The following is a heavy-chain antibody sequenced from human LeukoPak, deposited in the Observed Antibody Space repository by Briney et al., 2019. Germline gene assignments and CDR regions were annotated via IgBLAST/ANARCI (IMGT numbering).Heavy chain of an antibody. CDR2: INSDGSST. J-gene: IGHJ6*02. Sequence: GGSLRLSCAASGFTFSSSWMHWVRQAPGKGLVWVSRINSDGSSTNYADSVKGRFTISRDNAKNTLYLQMDSLRAEDTAVYYCARALYCSSTSCYASYYYYYGMDVWGQGTTVTVSS. V-gene: IGHV3-74*01. CDR3: ARALYCSSTSCYASYYYYYGMDV. D-gene: IGHD2-2*01. CDR1: GFTFSSSW.